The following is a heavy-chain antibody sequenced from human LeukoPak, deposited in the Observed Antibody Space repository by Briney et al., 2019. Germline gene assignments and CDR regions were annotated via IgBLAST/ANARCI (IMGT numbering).Heavy chain of an antibody. CDR1: GGSISSSGYY. CDR3: AREGDSNSVGWFDP. J-gene: IGHJ5*02. V-gene: IGHV4-39*07. D-gene: IGHD6-13*01. Sequence: PSETLSLTCTVSGGSISSSGYYWGWIRQPPGKGLEWIGNIYYVGSTYYNPSLKSRVTISVDTSKNQFSLKLRSVTAADTAVYYCAREGDSNSVGWFDPWGQGTLVTVSS. CDR2: IYYVGST.